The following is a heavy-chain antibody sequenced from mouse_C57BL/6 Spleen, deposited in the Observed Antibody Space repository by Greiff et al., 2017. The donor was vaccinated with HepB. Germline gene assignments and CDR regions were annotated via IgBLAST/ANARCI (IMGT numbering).Heavy chain of an antibody. Sequence: EVQLQQSGPELVKPGASVKISCKASGYTFTDYYMNWVKQSHGKSLEWVGDINPNNGGTSYNQKFKGKATLTVDKSSSTAYMELRSLTSEDSAVYYCARSGCNYGGAWFAYWGQGTLVTVSA. CDR1: GYTFTDYY. J-gene: IGHJ3*01. CDR2: INPNNGGT. V-gene: IGHV1-26*01. D-gene: IGHD2-1*01. CDR3: ARSGCNYGGAWFAY.